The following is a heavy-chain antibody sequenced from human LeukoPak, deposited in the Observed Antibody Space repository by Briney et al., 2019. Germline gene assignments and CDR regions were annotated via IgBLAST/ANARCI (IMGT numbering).Heavy chain of an antibody. Sequence: KFQGRVTITRDTSASTAYMYLSSLRSEDTAAYYCARDQVVPAAINPWGQGTLVTVSS. CDR3: ARDQVVPAAINP. J-gene: IGHJ5*02. V-gene: IGHV1-3*01. D-gene: IGHD2-2*02.